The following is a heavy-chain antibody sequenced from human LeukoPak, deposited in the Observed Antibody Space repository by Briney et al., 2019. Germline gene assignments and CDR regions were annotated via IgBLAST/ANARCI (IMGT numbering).Heavy chain of an antibody. CDR2: VYPGDSDT. CDR1: GYSFTTHW. V-gene: IGHV5-51*01. Sequence: GESLKISCKGSGYSFTTHWIVWVRQMPGKGLEWMGIVYPGDSDTRYGPSFQGQVTLSADKSLTTAYLQWGSLKASDTAIYYCVRQHPASYYYMDLWGQGTTVTVS. CDR3: VRQHPASYYYMDL. J-gene: IGHJ6*03.